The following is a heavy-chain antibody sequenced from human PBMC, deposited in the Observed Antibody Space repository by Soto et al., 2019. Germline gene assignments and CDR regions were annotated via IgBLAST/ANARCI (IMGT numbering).Heavy chain of an antibody. D-gene: IGHD4-17*01. CDR2: IYYSGSN. V-gene: IGHV4-31*03. CDR1: GGSISSGAHY. CDR3: ARDRYGVPRGDYFDS. Sequence: QVQLQESGPGLVKPSQTLSLTCTVSGGSISSGAHYWSWIRQLPGKGLGWIGNIYYSGSNYYNPSLKSRVTISVDTSNNQSSLNLSSVTAADTAIYYCARDRYGVPRGDYFDSWGQGILVTVSS. J-gene: IGHJ4*02.